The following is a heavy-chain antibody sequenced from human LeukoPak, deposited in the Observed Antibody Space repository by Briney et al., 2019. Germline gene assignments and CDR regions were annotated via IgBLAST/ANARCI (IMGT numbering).Heavy chain of an antibody. Sequence: GASVKVSCKTSGYTFGHYVISWVRQAPGQGLEWMEWISAYNGNTNYAQKFQGRVTMTTDTSTSTAYMELRSLRSDDTAVYYCVRDWRSRINYLDYWGQGTLVTVSS. CDR1: GYTFGHYV. V-gene: IGHV1-18*01. D-gene: IGHD3-3*01. CDR3: VRDWRSRINYLDY. CDR2: ISAYNGNT. J-gene: IGHJ4*02.